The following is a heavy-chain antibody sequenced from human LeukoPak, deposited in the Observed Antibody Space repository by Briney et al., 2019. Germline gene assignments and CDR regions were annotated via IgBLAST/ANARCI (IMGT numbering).Heavy chain of an antibody. Sequence: GGSLRLSCAASRFTFNTYAMSWVRQAPGKGLEWVSAISGSGGSTYYADSVKGRFTISRDNSKNTLYLQMNSLRAEDTAVYYCTTVGTTANLVYWGQGTLVTVSS. J-gene: IGHJ4*02. V-gene: IGHV3-23*01. D-gene: IGHD1-1*01. CDR1: RFTFNTYA. CDR2: ISGSGGST. CDR3: TTVGTTANLVY.